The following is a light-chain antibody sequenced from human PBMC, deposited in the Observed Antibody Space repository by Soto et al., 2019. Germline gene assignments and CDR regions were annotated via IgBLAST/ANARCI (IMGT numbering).Light chain of an antibody. J-gene: IGLJ2*01. V-gene: IGLV1-44*01. CDR2: SDN. Sequence: QAVVIQPPSASGTPGQRVTISCSGSSSNIGSKTVNWYQQLPGMAPKLLIHSDNQRPSGVPDRLSGSKSGTSASLAISGLQSEDEADYYCAAWDDSLKTMAFGGGTKVTVL. CDR3: AAWDDSLKTMA. CDR1: SSNIGSKT.